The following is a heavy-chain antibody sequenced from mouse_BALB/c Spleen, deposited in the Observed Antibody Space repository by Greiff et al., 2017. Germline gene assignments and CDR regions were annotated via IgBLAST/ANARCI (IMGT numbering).Heavy chain of an antibody. CDR2: ISSGGSYT. V-gene: IGHV5-9-3*01. Sequence: EVQLVESGGGLVKPGGSLKLSCAASGFTFSSYAMSWVRQTPEKRLEWVATISSGGSYTYYPDSVKGRFTISRDNAKNTLYLQMSSLMSEDTAMYYCARRETSYGNYFDYWGQGTTLTVSS. CDR3: ARRETSYGNYFDY. CDR1: GFTFSSYA. D-gene: IGHD2-1*01. J-gene: IGHJ2*01.